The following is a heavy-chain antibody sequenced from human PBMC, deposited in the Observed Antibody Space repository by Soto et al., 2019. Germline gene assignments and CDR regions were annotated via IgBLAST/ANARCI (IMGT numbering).Heavy chain of an antibody. V-gene: IGHV3-33*05. CDR1: GLTFRSYV. Sequence: VLLVESGGGVVQPGTSLRRSCVGSGLTFRSYVINWVRPAPGKGLEWVALTSYDGSNNFYGDSVKGRFTISRDNSRNTVELQMDSLRREDTALCYCARWGTTGGLDVWGHGTLVFVYS. D-gene: IGHD3-16*01. CDR2: TSYDGSNN. J-gene: IGHJ4*01. CDR3: ARWGTTGGLDV.